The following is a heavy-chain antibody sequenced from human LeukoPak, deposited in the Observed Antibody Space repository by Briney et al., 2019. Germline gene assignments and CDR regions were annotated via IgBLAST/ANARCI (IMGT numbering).Heavy chain of an antibody. D-gene: IGHD6-25*01. CDR3: AGGSALYPHSGRLGPDH. J-gene: IGHJ4*01. CDR2: IDSISINL. Sequence: GGSLRLSCAASGFTFSTYHMNWVRQAPGKGLEWISFIDSISINLFYKDSVKGRFTISRDNAANSLYLQMNSLRAEDTAVYFCAGGSALYPHSGRLGPDHWGHGTLVTVSS. CDR1: GFTFSTYH. V-gene: IGHV3-21*05.